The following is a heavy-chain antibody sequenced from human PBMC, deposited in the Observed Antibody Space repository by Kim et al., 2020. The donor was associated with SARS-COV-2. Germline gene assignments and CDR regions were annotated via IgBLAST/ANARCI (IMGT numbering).Heavy chain of an antibody. CDR2: IDTNTGNP. J-gene: IGHJ4*02. CDR3: ARGDPRDY. V-gene: IGHV7-4-1*02. CDR1: GYTFTKYA. Sequence: ASVKVSCKAFGYTFTKYAINWVRQAPGQGLDWMGWIDTNTGNPTHAQGFTGRFVFSFDSSVRTEYLQISGLKPEDTAIYFCARGDPRDYWGQGTLVTVSS.